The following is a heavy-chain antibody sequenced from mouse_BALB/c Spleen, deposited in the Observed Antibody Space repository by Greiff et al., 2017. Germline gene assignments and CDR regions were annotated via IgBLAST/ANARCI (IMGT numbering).Heavy chain of an antibody. CDR2: INPYNDGT. J-gene: IGHJ4*01. Sequence: EVQLQQSGPELVKPGASVKMSCKASGYTFTSYVMHWVKQKPGQGLEWIGYINPYNDGTKYNEKFKGKATLTSDKSSSTAYMELSSLTSEDSAVYYCARPFITTVVADAMDYWGQGTSVTVSS. CDR1: GYTFTSYV. D-gene: IGHD1-1*01. CDR3: ARPFITTVVADAMDY. V-gene: IGHV1-14*01.